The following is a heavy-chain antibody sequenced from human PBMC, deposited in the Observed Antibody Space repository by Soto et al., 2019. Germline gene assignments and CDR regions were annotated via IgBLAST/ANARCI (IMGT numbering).Heavy chain of an antibody. V-gene: IGHV1-46*01. CDR3: ARDVAALLDYDFRSPPAYYYYGMDV. J-gene: IGHJ6*02. Sequence: ASVKVSCKASGYAFTSYYMHWVRQAPGQGLEWMGIINPSGGSTSYAQKFQGRVTMTRDTSTSTVYMELSSLRSEDTAVYYCARDVAALLDYDFRSPPAYYYYGMDVWGQGTTVTVSS. CDR1: GYAFTSYY. D-gene: IGHD3-3*01. CDR2: INPSGGST.